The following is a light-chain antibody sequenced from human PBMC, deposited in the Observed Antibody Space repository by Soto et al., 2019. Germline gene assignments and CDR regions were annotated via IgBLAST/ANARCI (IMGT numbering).Light chain of an antibody. V-gene: IGKV1-39*01. CDR1: ETITRY. CDR3: QQSYSNPLT. Sequence: DIQMTQSPSSLSASVGETVIISCRASETITRYLNWYQSKPGKAPRLLISGASSLQSGVPSRFSGSYSGTDFTLTISSLQPEDFATYYSQQSYSNPLTFGGGTKVEMK. J-gene: IGKJ4*01. CDR2: GAS.